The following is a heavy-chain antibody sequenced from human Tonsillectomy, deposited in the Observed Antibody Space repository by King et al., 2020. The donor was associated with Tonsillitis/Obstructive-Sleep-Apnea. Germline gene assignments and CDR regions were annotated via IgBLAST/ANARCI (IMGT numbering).Heavy chain of an antibody. Sequence: QLQESGPGLVKPSETLSLTCTVSGGSISSYYWSWIRQPPGKGLEWIGYIYYSGSTNYNPSLKSRVTISVDTSKNQFSLKLSSVTAADTAVYYCARGHSSSWSYYVDYWGQGTLVTVSS. CDR1: GGSISSYY. J-gene: IGHJ4*02. V-gene: IGHV4-59*01. D-gene: IGHD6-13*01. CDR3: ARGHSSSWSYYVDY. CDR2: IYYSGST.